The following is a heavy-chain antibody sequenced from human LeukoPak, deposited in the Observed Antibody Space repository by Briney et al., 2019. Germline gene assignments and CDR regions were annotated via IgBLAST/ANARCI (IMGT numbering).Heavy chain of an antibody. CDR1: GFTFSDHY. D-gene: IGHD5-18*01. CDR2: TRNKANSYTT. J-gene: IGHJ6*03. CDR3: ARVGGHTALYYYYYYMDV. Sequence: GGSLRLSCAASGFTFSDHYMDWVRQAPGKGLEWVGRTRNKANSYTTEYAASVKGRFTISRDDSKNSLYLQMNSLKTEDTAVYYCARVGGHTALYYYYYYMDVWGKGTTVTVSS. V-gene: IGHV3-72*01.